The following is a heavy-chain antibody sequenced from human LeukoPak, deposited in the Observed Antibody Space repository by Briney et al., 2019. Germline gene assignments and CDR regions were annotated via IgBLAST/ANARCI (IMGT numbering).Heavy chain of an antibody. J-gene: IGHJ3*02. Sequence: GGSLRLSCAASGFTFSSYSMNWVRQAPGKGLEWVSSISSSSSYIYYADSVKGRFTISRDNAKNSLYLQMNSLRAEDTAVYYCARDLLHPRITMVRGAAGAFDIWGQGTMVTVSS. CDR1: GFTFSSYS. CDR2: ISSSSSYI. V-gene: IGHV3-21*01. CDR3: ARDLLHPRITMVRGAAGAFDI. D-gene: IGHD3-10*01.